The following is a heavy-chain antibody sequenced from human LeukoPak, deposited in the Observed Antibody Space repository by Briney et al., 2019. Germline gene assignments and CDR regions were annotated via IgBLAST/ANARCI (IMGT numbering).Heavy chain of an antibody. V-gene: IGHV1-18*01. CDR3: AREYCSSTSCYGVDY. J-gene: IGHJ4*02. CDR2: ISVYNGNT. Sequence: ASVKVSCKPSGYTLSSYGISWVRQAPGQGLEWMGWISVYNGNTNHAQKFQGRVTMTKDTSTSTAYMELRSLRSDDTAVYYCAREYCSSTSCYGVDYWGQGTLVTVSS. D-gene: IGHD2-2*01. CDR1: GYTLSSYG.